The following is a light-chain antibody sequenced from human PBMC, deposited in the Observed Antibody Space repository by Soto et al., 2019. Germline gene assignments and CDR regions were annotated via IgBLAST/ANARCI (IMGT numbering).Light chain of an antibody. V-gene: IGKV3-15*01. Sequence: EIVMTQSPVALSVSPGESAALSCRASQSVGRNFVWYQQRPGQAPRVLIYGTSTRATGVPDRFSGSGSGTDFTLTISSLQSEDFAVYYCQQYNKWPYTFGQGTRLEIK. CDR1: QSVGRN. CDR2: GTS. J-gene: IGKJ2*01. CDR3: QQYNKWPYT.